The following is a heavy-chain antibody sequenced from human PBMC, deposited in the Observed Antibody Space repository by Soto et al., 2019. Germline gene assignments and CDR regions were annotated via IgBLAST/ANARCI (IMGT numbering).Heavy chain of an antibody. J-gene: IGHJ6*02. CDR2: IYYSGST. CDR3: ARDWNPTYYYYGMDV. D-gene: IGHD1-1*01. Sequence: SETLSLTCTVSGGSISSGDYYWSWIRQPPGEGLEWIGYIYYSGSTYYNPSLKSRVTISVDTSKNQFSLKLSSVTAADTAVYYCARDWNPTYYYYGMDVWGQGTKVTVSS. CDR1: GGSISSGDYY. V-gene: IGHV4-30-4*01.